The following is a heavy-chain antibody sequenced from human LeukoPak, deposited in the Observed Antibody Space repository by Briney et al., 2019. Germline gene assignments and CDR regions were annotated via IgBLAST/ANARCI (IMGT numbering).Heavy chain of an antibody. CDR2: VYPTGST. CDR1: GASISSDY. D-gene: IGHD1-1*01. Sequence: TSETLSLTCTVSGASISSDYWSWIRQPAAKGLEWIGRVYPTGSTNFSPSLKNRVTMSIDTSKNQFSLNLSSVTAADTAVYYCARLGGTNWYNWFDPWGQGTLVTVSS. CDR3: ARLGGTNWYNWFDP. J-gene: IGHJ5*02. V-gene: IGHV4-4*07.